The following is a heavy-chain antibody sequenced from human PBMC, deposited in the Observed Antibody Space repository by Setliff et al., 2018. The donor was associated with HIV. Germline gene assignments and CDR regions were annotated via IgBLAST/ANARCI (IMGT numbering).Heavy chain of an antibody. Sequence: GGSLRLSCAASGFTFTCYNMNWVRKAPGGGLEWGSTISSSSTYIYYADSVKGRFTISRDNSKNTLYLQMNSLRAEDTAVYYCAKERNPYYYDSSGYSWFDPWGQGTLVTVSS. CDR1: GFTFTCYN. CDR2: ISSSSTYI. J-gene: IGHJ5*02. CDR3: AKERNPYYYDSSGYSWFDP. D-gene: IGHD3-22*01. V-gene: IGHV3-21*04.